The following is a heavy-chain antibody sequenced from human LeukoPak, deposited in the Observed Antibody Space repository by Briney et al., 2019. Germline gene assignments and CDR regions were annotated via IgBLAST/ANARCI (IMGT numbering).Heavy chain of an antibody. V-gene: IGHV3-15*07. CDR2: IRSNSDGGTI. CDR1: SLTFSHAW. D-gene: IGHD3-22*01. Sequence: GGSLRLSCVFPSLTFSHAWMNWVRQAPGKGLEWVGRIRSNSDGGTIDYAAPVKGRFTLSRDDSKTTLYLQMNSLQTEDTAVYYCATDFYDSTWGQGTLVTVSS. CDR3: ATDFYDST. J-gene: IGHJ5*02.